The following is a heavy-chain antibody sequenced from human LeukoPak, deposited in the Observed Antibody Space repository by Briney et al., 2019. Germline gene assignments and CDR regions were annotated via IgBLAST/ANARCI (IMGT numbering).Heavy chain of an antibody. Sequence: SETLSLTCTVSGGSISSSSYYWGWIRQPPGKGLEWIGSIYYSGSTYYNPSLKSRVTISVDTSKNQSSLKLSSVTAADTAVYYCARIYCSSTSCNGEGFDPCGQGTLVTVSS. V-gene: IGHV4-39*01. J-gene: IGHJ5*02. CDR2: IYYSGST. D-gene: IGHD2-2*01. CDR1: GGSISSSSYY. CDR3: ARIYCSSTSCNGEGFDP.